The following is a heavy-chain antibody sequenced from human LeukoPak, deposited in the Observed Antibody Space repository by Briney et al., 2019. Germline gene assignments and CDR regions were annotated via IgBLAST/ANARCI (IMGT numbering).Heavy chain of an antibody. D-gene: IGHD6-19*01. V-gene: IGHV3-23*01. Sequence: PGGSLRLSCAASGFTVSSNYMMTWVRQAPGKGLQWVSTVSGTTLSTYYADSVKGRFTISRDNSKNTLYLQMNSLRVEDTAVYFCAKHASTYIPVAGNFDYWGQGTLVTVSS. J-gene: IGHJ4*02. CDR1: GFTVSSNYM. CDR3: AKHASTYIPVAGNFDY. CDR2: VSGTTLST.